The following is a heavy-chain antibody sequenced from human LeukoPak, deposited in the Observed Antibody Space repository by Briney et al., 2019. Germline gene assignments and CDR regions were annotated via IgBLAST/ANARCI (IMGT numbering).Heavy chain of an antibody. D-gene: IGHD6-13*01. V-gene: IGHV3-30*03. CDR3: ARASDIAAAGRDYYYYYGMDV. J-gene: IGHJ6*04. CDR1: GFTFSSYG. Sequence: PGRSLRLSCAASGFTFSSYGMHWVRQAPGKGLEWVAVISYDGSNKYYADSVKGRFTISRDNSKNTLYLQMNSLRAEDTAVYYCARASDIAAAGRDYYYYYGMDVWGKGTTVTVSS. CDR2: ISYDGSNK.